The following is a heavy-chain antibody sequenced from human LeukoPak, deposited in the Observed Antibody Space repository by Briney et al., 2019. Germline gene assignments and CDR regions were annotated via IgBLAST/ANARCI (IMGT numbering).Heavy chain of an antibody. CDR3: AKDMRYDSSGYSLDY. V-gene: IGHV3-9*01. CDR1: GYTFDSYA. J-gene: IGHJ4*02. CDR2: ISWNSGSI. D-gene: IGHD3-22*01. Sequence: GGSLRLSCAASGYTFDSYAMHWVRQAPGKGLEWVSGISWNSGSIGYADSVKGRFTISRDNAKNSLYLQMNSLRAEDTALYYCAKDMRYDSSGYSLDYWGQGTLVTVSS.